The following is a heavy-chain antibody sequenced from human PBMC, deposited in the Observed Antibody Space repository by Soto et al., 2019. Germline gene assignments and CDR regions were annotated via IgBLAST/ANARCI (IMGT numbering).Heavy chain of an antibody. CDR2: IIPIFGTA. D-gene: IGHD3-10*01. CDR1: GGTFSSYA. J-gene: IGHJ6*02. Sequence: SVQVSCKASGGTFSSYAISWVRQAPGQGLEWMGGIIPIFGTANYAQKFQGRVTITADKSTSTAYMELSSLRSEETAMYYCAREVPQFALGMDVWGQGTTVTVSS. CDR3: AREVPQFALGMDV. V-gene: IGHV1-69*06.